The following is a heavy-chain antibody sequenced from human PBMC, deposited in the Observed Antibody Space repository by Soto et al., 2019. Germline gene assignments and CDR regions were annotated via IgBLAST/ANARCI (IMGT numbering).Heavy chain of an antibody. J-gene: IGHJ6*02. V-gene: IGHV1-69*13. CDR1: GDTFNSYA. D-gene: IGHD6-13*01. Sequence: ASVKVSCKDCGDTFNSYAVNWVRQAPGQGLEWMGGIIPIFGAANYAQKFQGRVTITADESTSTVYMELRSLRSDDTAVFYCARGDSSGMDVWGQGTTVTVSS. CDR2: IIPIFGAA. CDR3: ARGDSSGMDV.